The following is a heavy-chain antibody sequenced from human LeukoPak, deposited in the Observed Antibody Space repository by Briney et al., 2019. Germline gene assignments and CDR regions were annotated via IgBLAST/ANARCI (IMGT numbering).Heavy chain of an antibody. D-gene: IGHD3-16*02. CDR1: EFSVGSNY. CDR3: ARGGTANYDYVWGSYRVWGSYYYYYYMDA. CDR2: IYSGGST. Sequence: GGSLRLSCAASEFSVGSNYMTWVRQAPGKGLEWVSLIYSGGSTYYADSVKGRFTISRDNSKNTLYLQMNSLRSEDTAVYYCARGGTANYDYVWGSYRVWGSYYYYYYMDAWGKGTTVTVSS. V-gene: IGHV3-53*05. J-gene: IGHJ6*03.